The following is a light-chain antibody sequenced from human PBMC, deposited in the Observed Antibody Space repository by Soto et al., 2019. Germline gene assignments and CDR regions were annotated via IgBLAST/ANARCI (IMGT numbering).Light chain of an antibody. CDR2: WAS. CDR3: QQYYDAPQI. CDR1: QSVLYSSNNKNY. J-gene: IGKJ1*01. V-gene: IGKV4-1*01. Sequence: DIVMTQSPDSLAVSLGERATINCKSSQSVLYSSNNKNYLAWYQQKPGQPPKLLIYWASTRESGVPDRFSGSGSGTDFTLTISSLQAEDVAVYYCQQYYDAPQIFGQGTKVEIK.